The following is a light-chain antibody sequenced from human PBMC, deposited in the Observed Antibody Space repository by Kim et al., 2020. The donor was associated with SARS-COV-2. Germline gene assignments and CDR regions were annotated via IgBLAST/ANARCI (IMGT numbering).Light chain of an antibody. CDR3: QQYGSSPLT. J-gene: IGKJ3*01. Sequence: LSPGETATLSCRASQSVDSSYLAWYQQKPGQAPRLLIYGASSRATGIPDRFSGSGSGTDFILTISRLEPEDFAVYYCQQYGSSPLTFGPGTKLEI. V-gene: IGKV3-20*01. CDR2: GAS. CDR1: QSVDSSY.